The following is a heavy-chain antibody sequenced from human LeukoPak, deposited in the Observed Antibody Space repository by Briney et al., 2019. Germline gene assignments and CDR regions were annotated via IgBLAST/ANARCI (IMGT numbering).Heavy chain of an antibody. Sequence: PSETLSLTCAVYGGSFSGYYWSWIRQPPGKGLEWIGEINHSGSTNYNPSLKSRVTISVDTSKNQFSLKLSSVTAADTAVYYWARSIGIAARRYYYYYMDVWGKGTTVTVSS. CDR3: ARSIGIAARRYYYYYMDV. V-gene: IGHV4-34*01. CDR2: INHSGST. CDR1: GGSFSGYY. J-gene: IGHJ6*03. D-gene: IGHD6-6*01.